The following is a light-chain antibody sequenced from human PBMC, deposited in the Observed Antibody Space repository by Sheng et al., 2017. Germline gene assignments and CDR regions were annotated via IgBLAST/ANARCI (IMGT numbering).Light chain of an antibody. V-gene: IGKV3-20*01. Sequence: EIVLTQSPGTLSLSPGERATLYCRASQSVNSGYLTWYQQKPGQAPRLLICGASSRATGIPDRFSGSGSGTDFTLRISRLEPEDFAVYFCQYYGNSPGMYTFGQGTKLEIK. CDR1: QSVNSGY. CDR3: QYYGNSPGMYT. J-gene: IGKJ2*01. CDR2: GAS.